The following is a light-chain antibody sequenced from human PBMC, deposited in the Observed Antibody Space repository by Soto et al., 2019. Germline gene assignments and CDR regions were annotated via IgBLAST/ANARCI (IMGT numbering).Light chain of an antibody. V-gene: IGKV3D-15*01. Sequence: EIVMTQSPATLSVSPGERATLSCRASQSVNSNLAWYQQKPGQAPRFLMYVASTRASGIPARFSGSGSGTEFTLAISSLQSEDFAVYYCQQYNDWPLTFGGGTKVEIK. CDR3: QQYNDWPLT. CDR2: VAS. J-gene: IGKJ4*01. CDR1: QSVNSN.